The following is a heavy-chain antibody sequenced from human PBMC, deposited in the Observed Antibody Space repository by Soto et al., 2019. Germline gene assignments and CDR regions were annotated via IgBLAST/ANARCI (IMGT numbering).Heavy chain of an antibody. D-gene: IGHD3-3*01. CDR1: GFTFSSYS. CDR2: ISSSSSTI. V-gene: IGHV3-48*02. CDR3: ARDTEGTYDFWSGYPCYFDY. Sequence: GGSLRLSCAASGFTFSSYSMNWVRQAPGKGLEWVSYISSSSSTIYYADSVKGRFTISRDNAKNSLYLQMNSLRDEDTAVYYCARDTEGTYDFWSGYPCYFDYWGQGTLVTVSS. J-gene: IGHJ4*02.